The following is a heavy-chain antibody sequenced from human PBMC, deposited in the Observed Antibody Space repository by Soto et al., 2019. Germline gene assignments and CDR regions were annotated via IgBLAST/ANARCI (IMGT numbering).Heavy chain of an antibody. CDR3: AKGEWELPAVDY. J-gene: IGHJ4*02. V-gene: IGHV3-23*01. Sequence: GGSLRLSCAASGFTFSSYSMSWVRQAPGKGLEWVSAISGSGGSTYYADSVKGRFTISRDNSKNTLYLQMNSLRAEDTAVYYCAKGEWELPAVDYWGQGTLVTVSS. CDR2: ISGSGGST. D-gene: IGHD1-26*01. CDR1: GFTFSSYS.